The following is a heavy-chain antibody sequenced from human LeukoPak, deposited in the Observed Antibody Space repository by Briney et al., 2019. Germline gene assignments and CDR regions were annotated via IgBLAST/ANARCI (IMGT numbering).Heavy chain of an antibody. J-gene: IGHJ6*03. CDR1: GYTLTELS. Sequence: ASXKVSCKVSGYTLTELSMHWVRQAPGKGLEWMGGFDPEDGETIYAQKFQGRVTMTEDRATDTAYMELSGLRSEDTAVYYCATEAHRSVTTPYYYYMDVWGKGTTVTVSS. V-gene: IGHV1-24*01. CDR2: FDPEDGET. CDR3: ATEAHRSVTTPYYYYMDV. D-gene: IGHD4-17*01.